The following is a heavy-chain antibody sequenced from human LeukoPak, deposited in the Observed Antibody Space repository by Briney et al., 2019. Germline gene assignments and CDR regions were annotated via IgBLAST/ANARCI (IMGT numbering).Heavy chain of an antibody. CDR3: ATTDIVATMGGYYYGMDV. CDR2: IYPGDSDT. J-gene: IGHJ6*02. CDR1: GYSFTSYW. Sequence: LGESLKISCKGSGYSFTSYWIGWVRQIPGKGLEWMGIIYPGDSDTRSTPSFQGPVTHSTRQSISTAYLQWSSLKASGTAMYYCATTDIVATMGGYYYGMDVWGQGTTVTVSS. V-gene: IGHV5-51*01. D-gene: IGHD5-12*01.